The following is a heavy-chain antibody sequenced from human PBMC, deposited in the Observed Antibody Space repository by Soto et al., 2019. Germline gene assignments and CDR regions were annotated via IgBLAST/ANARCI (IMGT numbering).Heavy chain of an antibody. CDR3: ARALSSGPYVNY. J-gene: IGHJ4*02. CDR1: GGSLSSGGYY. V-gene: IGHV4-31*03. Sequence: QVQLQESGPGLVKPSQTLSLTCTVSGGSLSSGGYYWTWIRQHPGKGLEWIGYIFPSGNTYYNPSLKRRLNISVDTSKHRFSLKLRSLTAAATAVYYCARALSSGPYVNYWGQGTLVTVSS. CDR2: IFPSGNT. D-gene: IGHD3-22*01.